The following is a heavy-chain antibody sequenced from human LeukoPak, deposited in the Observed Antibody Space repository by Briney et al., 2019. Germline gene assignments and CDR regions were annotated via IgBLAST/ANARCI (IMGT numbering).Heavy chain of an antibody. CDR1: GFTFSSYA. J-gene: IGHJ4*02. CDR3: ARELTEGDY. D-gene: IGHD3-9*01. CDR2: IRVSGST. Sequence: PGGSLRLSCTTSGFTFSSYALSWVRQAPGKGLEWVSGIRVSGSTYYPDSVTGRFTISRDNSENTLYLQMNSLRAEDTAVYYCARELTEGDYWGQGTLVTVSS. V-gene: IGHV3-23*01.